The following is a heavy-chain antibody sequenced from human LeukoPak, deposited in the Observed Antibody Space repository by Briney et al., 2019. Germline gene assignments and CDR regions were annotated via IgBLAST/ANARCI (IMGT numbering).Heavy chain of an antibody. J-gene: IGHJ4*02. D-gene: IGHD5/OR15-5a*01. Sequence: GGSLRLSCAASGFTFSSFGMNWVRQAPGKGPEWVSYIPSTSSTIYYADSVKGRFTISRDNAKNSLYLQMNSLRVEDTAVYYCARSLSTDFDHWGQGTLVTVSS. CDR2: IPSTSSTI. V-gene: IGHV3-48*01. CDR3: ARSLSTDFDH. CDR1: GFTFSSFG.